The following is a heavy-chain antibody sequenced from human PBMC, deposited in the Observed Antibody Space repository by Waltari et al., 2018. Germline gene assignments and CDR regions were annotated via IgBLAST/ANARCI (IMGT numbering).Heavy chain of an antibody. Sequence: QVQLQQWGAGLLKPSETLSLTCAVYGGSFSGYYWSWIRQPPGKGLEWIGEINHSGSTNYNPSLKSRVTISVDTAKNQFSLKLSSVTAADTAVYYCAREGGGSTRDYYYYMDVWGKGTTVTISS. D-gene: IGHD2-2*01. CDR2: INHSGST. CDR3: AREGGGSTRDYYYYMDV. V-gene: IGHV4-34*01. J-gene: IGHJ6*03. CDR1: GGSFSGYY.